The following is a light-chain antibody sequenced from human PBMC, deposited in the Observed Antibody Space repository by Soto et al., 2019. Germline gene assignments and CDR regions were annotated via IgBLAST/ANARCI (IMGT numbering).Light chain of an antibody. CDR1: SSDIGAYNY. Sequence: QSVLTQPPSASGSPGQSVTISCTGTSSDIGAYNYVSWYQQYPGKAPKLMIYEVSKRPSGVPDRFSGSKSGNTASLTVSGLQAEDEADYYCTSHAGSINLVFGGGTMVTVL. CDR2: EVS. CDR3: TSHAGSINLV. J-gene: IGLJ2*01. V-gene: IGLV2-8*01.